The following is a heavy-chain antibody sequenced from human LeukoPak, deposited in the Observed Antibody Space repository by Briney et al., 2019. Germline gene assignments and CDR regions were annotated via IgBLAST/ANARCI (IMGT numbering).Heavy chain of an antibody. Sequence: GGSLRLSCAASGFTFSSYEMNWVRQAPGKGLEWVSYISSSGSTIYYADSVKGRFTISRDNAKNSLYLQMNSLRAEDTAVYYCAKTQGGLRYFDWLLPFDYWGQGTLVTVSS. CDR3: AKTQGGLRYFDWLLPFDY. J-gene: IGHJ4*02. CDR2: ISSSGSTI. V-gene: IGHV3-48*03. CDR1: GFTFSSYE. D-gene: IGHD3-9*01.